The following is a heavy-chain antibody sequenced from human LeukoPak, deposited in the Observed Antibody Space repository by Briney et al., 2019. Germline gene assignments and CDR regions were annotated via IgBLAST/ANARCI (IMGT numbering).Heavy chain of an antibody. V-gene: IGHV4-39*07. J-gene: IGHJ6*04. Sequence: KPSETLSLTCTVSGGSISSSSYYWGWIRQPPGKGLEWIGSIYYSGSSYYNPSLKSRVTISVDTSKNHFSLKLSSVTAADTAVYYCGRVNGGSGWPMDVWGKGTTVTVSS. CDR3: GRVNGGSGWPMDV. CDR2: IYYSGSS. CDR1: GGSISSSSYY. D-gene: IGHD6-19*01.